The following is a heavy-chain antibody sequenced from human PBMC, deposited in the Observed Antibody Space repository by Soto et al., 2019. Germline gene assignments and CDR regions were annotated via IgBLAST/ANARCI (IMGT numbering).Heavy chain of an antibody. Sequence: VQLVQSGAEVKKPGASLRVSCKASGYTFTTYDINWVRQTPGQGLEWMGWVSPHSGSTGFAQKFQGRLTMTTNTTITTAYMDLISLRSGDSAVYFCARGGYSSSWEVDFWGQGPLVTVS. D-gene: IGHD6-6*01. CDR3: ARGGYSSSWEVDF. J-gene: IGHJ4*02. CDR2: VSPHSGST. CDR1: GYTFTTYD. V-gene: IGHV1-8*01.